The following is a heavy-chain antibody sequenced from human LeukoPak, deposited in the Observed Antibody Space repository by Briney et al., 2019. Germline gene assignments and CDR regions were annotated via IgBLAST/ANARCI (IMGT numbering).Heavy chain of an antibody. V-gene: IGHV3-7*01. J-gene: IGHJ6*03. CDR1: GFTFSSYW. CDR2: IKQDGSEK. D-gene: IGHD6-13*01. Sequence: GGSLRLSCAASGFTFSSYWMSWVRQAPGKGLEWVANIKQDGSEKYYVDSVKGRFTISRDNAKNSLYLQMNSLRAEDTAVYYCARASGQQQLVRDYYYYMDVWGKGTTVTVSS. CDR3: ARASGQQQLVRDYYYYMDV.